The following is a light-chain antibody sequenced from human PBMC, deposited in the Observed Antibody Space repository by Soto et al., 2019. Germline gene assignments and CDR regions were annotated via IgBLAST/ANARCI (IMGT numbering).Light chain of an antibody. Sequence: EIVLTQSPGTLSLSPGEGSTLSCRASQSVSSTYLAWYQQKPGQAPRLLIYAASSLQFGVPSRFSGSGSGAEFTLTISSLQPEDFATYYCLQHNTYPRTFGQGTKVDIK. V-gene: IGKV3-20*01. J-gene: IGKJ1*01. CDR3: LQHNTYPRT. CDR2: AAS. CDR1: QSVSSTY.